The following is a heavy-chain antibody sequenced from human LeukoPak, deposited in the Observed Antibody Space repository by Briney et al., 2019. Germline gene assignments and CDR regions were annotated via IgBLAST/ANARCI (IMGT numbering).Heavy chain of an antibody. CDR2: ISGSGYYT. J-gene: IGHJ1*01. V-gene: IGHV3-23*01. CDR1: GFTFSSYA. Sequence: GGSLRLSCAASGFTFSSYAMNWVRQAPGKGLEWVSGISGSGYYTYYADSVKGRFTISRDSSKNTLYLQMNSLRAEDTAVYYCARGDYGGNPGYFQHWGQGTLVTVSS. CDR3: ARGDYGGNPGYFQH. D-gene: IGHD4-23*01.